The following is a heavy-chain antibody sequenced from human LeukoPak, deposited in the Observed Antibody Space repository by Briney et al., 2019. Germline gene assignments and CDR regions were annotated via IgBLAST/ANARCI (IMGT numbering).Heavy chain of an antibody. CDR3: ARARYSSLAFDY. J-gene: IGHJ4*02. CDR1: GGSFSGYY. V-gene: IGHV4-34*01. CDR2: INHSGST. Sequence: PSETLSLTCAVYGGSFSGYYWSWIRQPPGKGLEWIGEINHSGSTNYNPSLKSRVTISVDTSKNQFSLKLSSVTAADTAVYYCARARYSSLAFDYWGQGTLVTVSS. D-gene: IGHD6-19*01.